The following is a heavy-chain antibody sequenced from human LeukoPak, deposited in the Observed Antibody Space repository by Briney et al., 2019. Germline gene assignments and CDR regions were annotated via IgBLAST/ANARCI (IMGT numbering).Heavy chain of an antibody. D-gene: IGHD3-10*01. CDR1: GFSFSGSA. Sequence: GGSLRLSCAASGFSFSGSAMHWVRQASGKGLEWVGRIRSKPHNYTTAYAASVKGRFTLSRDDSENTAFLQMNSLRTEDTAVYYCTPVVGDGVFTNAYWGQGTLVTVSS. V-gene: IGHV3-73*01. CDR3: TPVVGDGVFTNAY. CDR2: IRSKPHNYTT. J-gene: IGHJ4*02.